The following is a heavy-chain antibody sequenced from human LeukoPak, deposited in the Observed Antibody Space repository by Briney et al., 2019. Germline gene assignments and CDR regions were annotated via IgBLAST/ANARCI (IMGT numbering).Heavy chain of an antibody. D-gene: IGHD3-10*01. CDR3: ARVGRGVYGMDV. J-gene: IGHJ6*02. CDR2: IINSGGTV. Sequence: QPGGSLRLSCAASGFTFSIHGMNWVRQAPGKGLEWVSYIINSGGTVYYTDSVQGQFTISRDNARNSLFLQMNSLRDEDTAVYYCARVGRGVYGMDVWGQGTTVTVSS. CDR1: GFTFSIHG. V-gene: IGHV3-48*02.